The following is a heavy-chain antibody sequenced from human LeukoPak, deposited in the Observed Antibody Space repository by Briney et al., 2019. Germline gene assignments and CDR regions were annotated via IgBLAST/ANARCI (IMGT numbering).Heavy chain of an antibody. CDR1: GYTFTGYY. D-gene: IGHD4-17*01. CDR3: AFYGDRTYYYYGMDV. Sequence: WASVKVSCKASGYTFTGYYMHWVRQAPGQGLEWMGWINPNSGGTNYAQKFQGRVTMTRDTPISTAYMELSRLRSDDTAVYYCAFYGDRTYYYYGMDVWGQGTTVTVSS. V-gene: IGHV1-2*02. J-gene: IGHJ6*02. CDR2: INPNSGGT.